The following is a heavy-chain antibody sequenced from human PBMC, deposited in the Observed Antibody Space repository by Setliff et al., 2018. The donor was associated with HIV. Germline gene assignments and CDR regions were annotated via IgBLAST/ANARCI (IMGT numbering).Heavy chain of an antibody. V-gene: IGHV1-69*05. CDR1: GGTLSSYA. CDR3: PRQTYYYGSGSYFPPDY. J-gene: IGHJ4*02. D-gene: IGHD3-10*01. CDR2: IIPIFGAA. Sequence: SVKVSCKASGGTLSSYAISWVRQAPGQGLEWLGGIIPIFGAANYAQKFQGRVTITTDASTSAVYMELSSLRSEDTAVYYCPRQTYYYGSGSYFPPDYWGQGTLVTVSS.